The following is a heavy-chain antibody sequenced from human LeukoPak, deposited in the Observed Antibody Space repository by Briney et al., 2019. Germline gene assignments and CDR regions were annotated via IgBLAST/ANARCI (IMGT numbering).Heavy chain of an antibody. J-gene: IGHJ4*02. D-gene: IGHD3-10*01. CDR3: ARDRRGGSGSYRRFDY. CDR1: GYTFTSYG. Sequence: ASVKVSCKASGYTFTSYGISWVRKAPGQGLEWMGWISAYNGNTNYAQKLQGRVTMTTDTSTSTAYMELRSLRSDDTAVYYCARDRRGGSGSYRRFDYWGQGTLVTVSS. V-gene: IGHV1-18*01. CDR2: ISAYNGNT.